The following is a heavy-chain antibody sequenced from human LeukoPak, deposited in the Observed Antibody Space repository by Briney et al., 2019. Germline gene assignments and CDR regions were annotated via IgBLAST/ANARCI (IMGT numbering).Heavy chain of an antibody. Sequence: GASVKVSCKASGYTFSSYGISWVRQAPGQGLEWLGYISAYNGNTNYAQKVQGRITMTTDTSTSTAYMELRSLRSDDTAVYYCAREYGSGSCTGIDYWGQGTLVTVSS. J-gene: IGHJ4*02. CDR1: GYTFSSYG. V-gene: IGHV1-18*01. D-gene: IGHD3-10*01. CDR2: ISAYNGNT. CDR3: AREYGSGSCTGIDY.